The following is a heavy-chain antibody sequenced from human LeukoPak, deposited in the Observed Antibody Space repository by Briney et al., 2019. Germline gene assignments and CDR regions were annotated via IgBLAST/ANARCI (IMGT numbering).Heavy chain of an antibody. V-gene: IGHV1-18*01. CDR2: ISAYNGYT. D-gene: IGHD3-22*01. CDR3: ATSIKAAEYYYDSSGYYWAFDI. Sequence: ASVKVSCKTSGYTFTNYGISWVRQAPGQGLEWMGWISAYNGYTNYAQKLQGRVTMTTDTSTSTAYMELRSLRSDDTAVYYCATSIKAAEYYYDSSGYYWAFDIWGQGTMVTVSS. J-gene: IGHJ3*02. CDR1: GYTFTNYG.